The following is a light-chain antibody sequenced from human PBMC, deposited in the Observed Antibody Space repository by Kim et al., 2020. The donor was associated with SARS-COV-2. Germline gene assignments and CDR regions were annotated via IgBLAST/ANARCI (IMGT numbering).Light chain of an antibody. Sequence: DIQMTQSPSSLSASVGDRVTITCRASQGISTFLAWYQHKPGKVPKLLIYGASTLQPGVPSRFSGSGSVTDFTLTINSLQPEDVATYYSQRHNDALRTFGQGTKVDIK. V-gene: IGKV1-27*01. CDR1: QGISTF. CDR3: QRHNDALRT. CDR2: GAS. J-gene: IGKJ1*01.